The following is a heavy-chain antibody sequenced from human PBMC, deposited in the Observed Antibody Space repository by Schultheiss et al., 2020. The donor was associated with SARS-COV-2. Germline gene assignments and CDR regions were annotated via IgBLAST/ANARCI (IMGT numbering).Heavy chain of an antibody. CDR1: GFTVSSNY. J-gene: IGHJ4*02. CDR3: ARVGYSSSLTSDY. Sequence: GGSLRLSCAASGFTVSSNYMSWVRQAPGKGLEWVAVIWYDGSNKYYADSVKGRFTISRDNSKNTLYLQMNSLRAEDTAVYYCARVGYSSSLTSDYWGQGTLVTVSS. V-gene: IGHV3-33*08. D-gene: IGHD6-13*01. CDR2: IWYDGSNK.